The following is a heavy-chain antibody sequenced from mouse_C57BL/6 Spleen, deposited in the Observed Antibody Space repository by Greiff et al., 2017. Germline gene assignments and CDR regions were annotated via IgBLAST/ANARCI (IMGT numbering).Heavy chain of an antibody. V-gene: IGHV5-9-1*02. Sequence: EVMLVESGEGLVKPGGSLKLSCAASGFTFSSYAMSWVRQTPEKRLEWVAYISSGGDYIYYADTVKGRFTISRDNARNTLDLQRSRLKSEDTAMYYCTRDRGLGRGGAMDYWGQGTSVTVSS. CDR1: GFTFSSYA. J-gene: IGHJ4*01. CDR3: TRDRGLGRGGAMDY. D-gene: IGHD3-3*01. CDR2: ISSGGDYI.